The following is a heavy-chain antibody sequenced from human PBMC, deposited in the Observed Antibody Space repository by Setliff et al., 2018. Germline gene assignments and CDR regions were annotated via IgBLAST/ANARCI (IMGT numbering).Heavy chain of an antibody. J-gene: IGHJ6*03. CDR3: ARVSGFLYMDV. V-gene: IGHV4-39*07. CDR1: GGSISSSDFY. Sequence: SETLSLTCTVSGGSISSSDFYWGWIRQPPGKGLEWIGSIYHSGTTNYNPSLKSRVTISVDTSKNQFSLNLSSVTAADTAIYYCARVSGFLYMDVWGKGTTVTVSS. D-gene: IGHD1-26*01. CDR2: IYHSGTT.